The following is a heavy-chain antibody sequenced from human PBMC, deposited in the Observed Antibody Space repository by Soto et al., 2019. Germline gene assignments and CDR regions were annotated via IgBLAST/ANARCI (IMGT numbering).Heavy chain of an antibody. J-gene: IGHJ6*02. Sequence: ASVKVSCKASGYTFTGYYVHWVRESPGQGLEWMGWVNPETGGTSYAQKFQGRVTLSRDTSINTAYLELSSLRFDDAAVYFCARERFQVISDGMDVWGQGTTVTVSS. CDR1: GYTFTGYY. CDR2: VNPETGGT. CDR3: ARERFQVISDGMDV. V-gene: IGHV1-2*02. D-gene: IGHD2-21*01.